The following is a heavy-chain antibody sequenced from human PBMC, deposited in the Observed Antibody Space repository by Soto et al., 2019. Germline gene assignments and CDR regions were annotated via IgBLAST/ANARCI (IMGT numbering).Heavy chain of an antibody. D-gene: IGHD2-15*01. CDR1: CGSISSINR. CDR2: IYHSGST. CDR3: ARGDCSGGSCYSVDI. J-gene: IGHJ3*02. Sequence: SETLSLTCAVSCGSISSINRWSGVRQPPGKGLEWIGEIYHSGSTNYNPSLKSRVTISVDKSKNQFSLKLSSVTAADTAVYYCARGDCSGGSCYSVDIWGQGTMVT. V-gene: IGHV4-4*02.